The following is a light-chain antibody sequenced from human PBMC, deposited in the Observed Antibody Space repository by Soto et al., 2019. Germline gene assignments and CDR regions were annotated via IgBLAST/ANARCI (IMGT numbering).Light chain of an antibody. Sequence: QSALTQPSSLSGSPGQSITISCTGTSSDVGGYNYVSWYQQHPGEAPKLMIYEVSNQPSGVSNRFSGSKSGNTASLTISGLQAEDEADYYCSSYTSSDTYVFGTRTKVTVL. CDR3: SSYTSSDTYV. J-gene: IGLJ1*01. CDR1: SSDVGGYNY. CDR2: EVS. V-gene: IGLV2-14*01.